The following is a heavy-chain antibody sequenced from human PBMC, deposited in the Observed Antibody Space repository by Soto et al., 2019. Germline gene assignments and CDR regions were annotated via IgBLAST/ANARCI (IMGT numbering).Heavy chain of an antibody. J-gene: IGHJ3*02. D-gene: IGHD6-13*01. V-gene: IGHV1-69*01. CDR3: ARNPPNSSSWYGAFDI. Sequence: QVQLVQSGAEVKKPGSSVKVSCKASGGTFGSYAISWVRQAPGQGLEWMGGIIPIFGTANYAQKFQGRVTITADESTSTAYMELSSLRSADTAVYYCARNPPNSSSWYGAFDIWGQGTMVTVSS. CDR1: GGTFGSYA. CDR2: IIPIFGTA.